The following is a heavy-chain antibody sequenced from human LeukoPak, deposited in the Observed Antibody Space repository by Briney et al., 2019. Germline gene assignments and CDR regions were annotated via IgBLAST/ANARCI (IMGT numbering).Heavy chain of an antibody. J-gene: IGHJ4*02. Sequence: GGSLRLSCTASGFTFSDYWMTWVRQAPGKGPEWVANIKQDGSQRYYVDSVRGRFTISRDNAKNSLFLQMNGLRAGDTAVYYCARRGGSSSRRSPIDYWGQGTLVTVSS. CDR1: GFTFSDYW. CDR2: IKQDGSQR. D-gene: IGHD6-6*01. V-gene: IGHV3-7*01. CDR3: ARRGGSSSRRSPIDY.